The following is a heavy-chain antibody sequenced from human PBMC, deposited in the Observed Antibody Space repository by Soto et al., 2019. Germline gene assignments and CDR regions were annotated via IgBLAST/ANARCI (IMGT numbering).Heavy chain of an antibody. CDR2: IYYSGST. V-gene: IGHV4-61*01. D-gene: IGHD3-10*01. J-gene: IGHJ3*02. Sequence: PSETLSLTCTVSGGSVSSGSYYWGWIRQPPGKGLEWIGYIYYSGSTNYNPSLKSRVTISVDTSKNQFSLKLSSVTAADTAVYYCARDWAVYYGSGSYYKGAFDIWGQGTMVTVSS. CDR1: GGSVSSGSYY. CDR3: ARDWAVYYGSGSYYKGAFDI.